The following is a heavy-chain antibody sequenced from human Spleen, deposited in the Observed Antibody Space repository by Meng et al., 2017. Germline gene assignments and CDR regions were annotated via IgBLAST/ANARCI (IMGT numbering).Heavy chain of an antibody. CDR3: AIGSGWYPGAY. D-gene: IGHD6-19*01. CDR2: IKEDGGEK. V-gene: IGHV3-7*01. CDR1: GFTFGSYW. J-gene: IGHJ4*02. Sequence: GESLKISCAASGFTFGSYWMRWVRQAPGKGLEWVANIKEDGGEKYYVDSVKGRFTISRDNAKNSLYLQMDSLRAEDTAVYYCAIGSGWYPGAYWGQGTLVTVSS.